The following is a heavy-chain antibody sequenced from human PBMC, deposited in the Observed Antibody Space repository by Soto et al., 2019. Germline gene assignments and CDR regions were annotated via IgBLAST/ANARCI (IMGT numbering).Heavy chain of an antibody. Sequence: ASVKVSCKASGYTFTSYGISWVRQAPGQGLEWMGWISAYNGNTNYAQKLQGRVTITADKSTSTAYMELSSLRSEDTAVYYCARDGVRVYGVIDYWGQGTLVTVSS. CDR2: ISAYNGNT. V-gene: IGHV1-18*01. CDR3: ARDGVRVYGVIDY. CDR1: GYTFTSYG. J-gene: IGHJ4*02. D-gene: IGHD4-17*01.